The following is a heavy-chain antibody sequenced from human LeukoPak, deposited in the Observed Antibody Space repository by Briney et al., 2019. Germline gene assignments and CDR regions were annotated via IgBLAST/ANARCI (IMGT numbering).Heavy chain of an antibody. D-gene: IGHD2-2*01. CDR2: TYYRSTWYN. J-gene: IGHJ5*02. CDR3: ARRLTQYDCFDP. Sequence: SQTFSLTCGISGDSVSSNSVTWNWIRQSPSRGLEWLGRTYYRSTWYNDYAVSVRGRITVNPDTSKNQFSLHLNSVTPEDTAVYYCARRLTQYDCFDPWGQEILVTVSS. CDR1: GDSVSSNSVT. V-gene: IGHV6-1*01.